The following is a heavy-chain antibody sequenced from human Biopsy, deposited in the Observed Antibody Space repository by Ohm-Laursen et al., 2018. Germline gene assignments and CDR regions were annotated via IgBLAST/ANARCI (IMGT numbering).Heavy chain of an antibody. CDR3: ARGSSEYGGLYFPH. D-gene: IGHD4-23*01. CDR1: GGSFTGHY. Sequence: SETLSLTCTVSGGSFTGHYWTWIRQPPGKGLEWIGHISHTGYTSYKSSLKSRVTISLDTSRKHFSLRLTSLAAADTAVYYCARGSSEYGGLYFPHWGQGTPVTVSS. V-gene: IGHV4-59*11. CDR2: ISHTGYT. J-gene: IGHJ1*01.